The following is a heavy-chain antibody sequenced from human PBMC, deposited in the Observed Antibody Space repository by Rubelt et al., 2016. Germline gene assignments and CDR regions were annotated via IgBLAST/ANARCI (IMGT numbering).Heavy chain of an antibody. J-gene: IGHJ3*01. CDR2: ISTDGDRT. CDR1: EFTFSNYA. CDR3: TKGHTILGVIIW. V-gene: IGHV3-23*01. D-gene: IGHD3-3*01. Sequence: EVQLLESGGGLVQPGGSLRLSCAASEFTFSNYAMGWVRQAPGKGLEWVSIISTDGDRTFYADSVKGRFTISRDNSKSTLYLQMNSLRVEDTAVYYCTKGHTILGVIIWWGQGTMVTISS.